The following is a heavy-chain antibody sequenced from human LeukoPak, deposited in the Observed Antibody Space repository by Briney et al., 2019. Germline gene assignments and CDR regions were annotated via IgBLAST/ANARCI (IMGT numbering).Heavy chain of an antibody. CDR3: ARGAGYTSGLYQVVY. J-gene: IGHJ4*02. V-gene: IGHV3-74*01. D-gene: IGHD6-19*01. Sequence: GGSLRLSCAASGFTFSTYRMHWVRQAPGKGLVWVSRINNDGRSTSYADSVKGRFTISRDNAKNTLYLQMNSLRAEDTAVYYCARGAGYTSGLYQVVYWGQGTLVTVSS. CDR2: INNDGRST. CDR1: GFTFSTYR.